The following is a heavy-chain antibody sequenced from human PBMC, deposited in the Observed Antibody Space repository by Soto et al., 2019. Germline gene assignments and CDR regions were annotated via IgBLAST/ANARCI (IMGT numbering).Heavy chain of an antibody. J-gene: IGHJ6*02. CDR1: GFSFGTYL. V-gene: IGHV3-23*01. CDR2: ISGNGFDT. Sequence: GGSLRLSCNASGFSFGTYLMTWVRQAPGKGLEWVSSISGNGFDTYYADSVKGRFTISRDNSKNRLFLQMNSLRAEDTAVYYCASLGSSSWYATYGMDVWGQGTTVTVSS. CDR3: ASLGSSSWYATYGMDV. D-gene: IGHD6-13*01.